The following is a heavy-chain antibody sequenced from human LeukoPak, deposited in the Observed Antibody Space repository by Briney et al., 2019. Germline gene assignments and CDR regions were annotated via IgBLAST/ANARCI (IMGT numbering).Heavy chain of an antibody. CDR1: GGSFGGYY. CDR2: INHSGST. V-gene: IGHV4-34*01. CDR3: ARTYYDILTGYPMIPFDY. J-gene: IGHJ4*02. Sequence: SETLSLTCAVYGGSFGGYYWSWIRQPPGKGLEWIGEINHSGSTNYNPSLKSRVTISVDTSKNQFSLKLSSVTAADTAVYYCARTYYDILTGYPMIPFDYWGQGTLVTVSS. D-gene: IGHD3-9*01.